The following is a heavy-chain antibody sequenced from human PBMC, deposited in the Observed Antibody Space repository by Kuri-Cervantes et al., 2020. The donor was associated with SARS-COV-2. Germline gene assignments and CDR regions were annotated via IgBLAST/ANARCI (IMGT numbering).Heavy chain of an antibody. J-gene: IGHJ4*02. V-gene: IGHV3-23*01. CDR3: AKALSGCAGDCPTR. CDR2: ISVSGGST. Sequence: GGSLRLSCAASGFTFSSYVMTWVRQAPGKGLEWVSSISVSGGSTYYANSVKGRFTISRDNSKNTLYLQMNSLRAEDTAVYYCAKALSGCAGDCPTRWGQGTLVTVSS. D-gene: IGHD2-21*01. CDR1: GFTFSSYV.